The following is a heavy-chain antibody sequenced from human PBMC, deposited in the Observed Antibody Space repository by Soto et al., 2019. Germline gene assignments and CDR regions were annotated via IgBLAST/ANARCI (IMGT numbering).Heavy chain of an antibody. D-gene: IGHD2-15*01. CDR1: GYSISLGYY. CDR2: ISHSGST. J-gene: IGHJ4*02. V-gene: IGHV4-38-2*01. CDR3: ARVKLAGHSGFDY. Sequence: SETLSLTCAVSGYSISLGYYWGWIRQPAGKGLEWIGSISHSGSTNYNASLNSRVSISLDTSKNPFPLELTSVTAADTAVYYCARVKLAGHSGFDYWGLGTRVTVSS.